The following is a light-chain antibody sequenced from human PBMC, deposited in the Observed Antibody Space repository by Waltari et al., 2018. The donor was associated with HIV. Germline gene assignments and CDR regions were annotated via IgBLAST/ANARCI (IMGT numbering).Light chain of an antibody. Sequence: QSVLTQPPSVSGAPGQRVPISCTGSSSKIGAGYDVHWYQQLPGTAPKLLIYDNSNRPSGVPDRFSGSKSGTSASLAITGLHSEDEADYYCQSYDSSLSGSYVFGTGTKVTVL. CDR3: QSYDSSLSGSYV. V-gene: IGLV1-40*01. CDR2: DNS. J-gene: IGLJ1*01. CDR1: SSKIGAGYD.